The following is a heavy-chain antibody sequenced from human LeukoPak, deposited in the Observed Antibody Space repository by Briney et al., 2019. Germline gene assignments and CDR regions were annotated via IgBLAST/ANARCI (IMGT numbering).Heavy chain of an antibody. J-gene: IGHJ5*01. CDR2: INPSGGST. CDR3: ARDKSSTNWLDS. V-gene: IGHV1-46*01. D-gene: IGHD3-10*01. CDR1: GYTFTTHY. Sequence: ASVKVSCKASGYTFTTHYMQWVRQAPGQGLEWMGRINPSGGSTTYAQKFQGRVTMTSDTSASTVYMDLSSLRSEDTAIYYCARDKSSTNWLDSWGQGTLVTVSS.